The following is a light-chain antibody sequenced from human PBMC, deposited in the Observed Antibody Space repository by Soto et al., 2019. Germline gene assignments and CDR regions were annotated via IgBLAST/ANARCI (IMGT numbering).Light chain of an antibody. J-gene: IGLJ2*01. CDR3: CSYAGTYTWI. V-gene: IGLV2-11*01. CDR1: SNNVGGYNY. Sequence: QSVLTQPRSVSGSPGQSVTISCTGASNNVGGYNYVSWYQHHPGKVPQLIIYDVTKRPSGVPDRFSGSKSGNTASLTISGLQVEDEADYYCCSYAGTYTWILGGGTKLTVL. CDR2: DVT.